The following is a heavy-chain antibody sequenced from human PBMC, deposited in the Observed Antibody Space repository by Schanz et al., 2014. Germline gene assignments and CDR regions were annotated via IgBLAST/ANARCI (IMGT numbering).Heavy chain of an antibody. V-gene: IGHV3-66*04. CDR2: IYSGVST. CDR1: GFIVSSTY. J-gene: IGHJ4*02. CDR3: ARPFLGYYGDLAY. D-gene: IGHD4-17*01. Sequence: EVQLLESGGGLVQPGGSLRLSCAASGFIVSSTYMTWVRQAPGKGLEWVSIIYSGVSTYYADSVKGRFTISRDNYKNTLYLQMNSLSAEDTAVYFCARPFLGYYGDLAYWGQGTLLTVSS.